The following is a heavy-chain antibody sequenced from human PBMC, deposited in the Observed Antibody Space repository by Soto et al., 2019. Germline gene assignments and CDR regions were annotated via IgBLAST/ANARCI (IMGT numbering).Heavy chain of an antibody. D-gene: IGHD5-18*01. J-gene: IGHJ4*02. CDR1: GFLVNSAY. Sequence: EVQLVESGGGLIPPGGSLRLSCAASGFLVNSAYMTWVREAPGKGLEWLSMINSDGSTLYAESVKGRFTISRDNSKNRLDLQMNSLRAEDTATYYCARSGYSFAWGYWGQGTLVIVTS. CDR2: INSDGST. V-gene: IGHV3-53*01. CDR3: ARSGYSFAWGY.